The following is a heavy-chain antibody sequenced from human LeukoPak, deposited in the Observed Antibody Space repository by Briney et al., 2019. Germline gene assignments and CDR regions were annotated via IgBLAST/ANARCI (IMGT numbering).Heavy chain of an antibody. D-gene: IGHD6-13*01. CDR1: GYTFTGYY. V-gene: IGHV1-2*02. CDR3: ARCRGEGVSSTWRGWFDP. J-gene: IGHJ5*02. CDR2: TNPNSGST. Sequence: ASVKVSCKASGYTFTGYYMHWVRQAPGHGLEWMGWTNPNSGSTNYAQKFRGRVTMTRDTSITPAYMELNSLRYDDTAVYYSARCRGEGVSSTWRGWFDPWGQGTLVTVSS.